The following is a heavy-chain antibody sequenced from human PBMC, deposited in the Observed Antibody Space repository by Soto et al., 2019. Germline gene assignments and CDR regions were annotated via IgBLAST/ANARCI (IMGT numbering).Heavy chain of an antibody. J-gene: IGHJ3*02. CDR1: GGSISSGDYY. V-gene: IGHV4-31*03. Sequence: QVQLQESGPGLVKPSQTLSLTCTVSGGSISSGDYYWSCIRQHPGKGLEWIGYIYYSGRTYYNPAISTRVIISVDTSKNQFSLKLSSVTAADTAVYYCARDLSLRSDAVEIWGQGTMVSVSS. CDR3: ARDLSLRSDAVEI. CDR2: IYYSGRT. D-gene: IGHD4-17*01.